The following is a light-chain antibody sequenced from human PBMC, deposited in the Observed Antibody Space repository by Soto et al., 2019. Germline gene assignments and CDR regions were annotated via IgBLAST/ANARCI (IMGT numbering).Light chain of an antibody. Sequence: EIVLTQSPATLSLSLGERATLSCRASQNINTYLVWYQQKPGQAPRLLIYDASKRAIGIPDRFSGSGSGTAFTLTISSLAPEDFALYYCQQRYSWPRAFGGGTKVEIK. V-gene: IGKV3-11*01. J-gene: IGKJ4*01. CDR2: DAS. CDR1: QNINTY. CDR3: QQRYSWPRA.